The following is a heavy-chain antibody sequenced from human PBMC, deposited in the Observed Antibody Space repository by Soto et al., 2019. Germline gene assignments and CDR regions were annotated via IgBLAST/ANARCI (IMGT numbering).Heavy chain of an antibody. CDR1: GFTFSDHY. V-gene: IGHV3-72*01. Sequence: SLRLSCAAPGFTFSDHYMDWVRQAPGKGLEWVGRIRKKANSYTTEYAASVKGRFTISRDDSKNSMYLQMNSLKTEDTAVYFCAGISTTSYFDFWGQGTLVTVSS. J-gene: IGHJ4*02. CDR3: AGISTTSYFDF. CDR2: IRKKANSYTT. D-gene: IGHD4-17*01.